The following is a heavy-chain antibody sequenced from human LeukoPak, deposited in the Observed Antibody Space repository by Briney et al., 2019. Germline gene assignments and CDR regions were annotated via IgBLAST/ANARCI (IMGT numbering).Heavy chain of an antibody. V-gene: IGHV4-39*07. CDR2: INHSGST. CDR1: GGSMSINNYY. J-gene: IGHJ4*02. CDR3: AATYYYDSSATENY. D-gene: IGHD3-22*01. Sequence: RTSETLSLTCTVSGGSMSINNYYWSWIRQPPGKGLEWIGEINHSGSTNYNPSLKSRVTISVDTSKNQFSLKLSSVTAADTAVYYCAATYYYDSSATENYWGQGTLVTVSS.